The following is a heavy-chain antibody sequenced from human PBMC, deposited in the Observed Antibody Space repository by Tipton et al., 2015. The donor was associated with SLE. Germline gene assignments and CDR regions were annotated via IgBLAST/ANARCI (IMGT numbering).Heavy chain of an antibody. D-gene: IGHD5-18*01. CDR3: ARVGYSYGFYYYMDV. Sequence: SLRLSCAASGFTFSDHYMDWVRQAPGKGLEWVGRTRDKATGYTTDYAASVKGRFTISRDDSKKSLYLQMSSLKTEDTAVYYCARVGYSYGFYYYMDVWGKGTTVTVSS. J-gene: IGHJ6*03. CDR2: TRDKATGYTT. CDR1: GFTFSDHY. V-gene: IGHV3-72*01.